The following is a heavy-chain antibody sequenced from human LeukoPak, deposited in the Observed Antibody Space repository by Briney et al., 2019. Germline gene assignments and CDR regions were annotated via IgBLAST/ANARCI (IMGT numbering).Heavy chain of an antibody. D-gene: IGHD1-14*01. CDR3: ARQGTGRPFDI. J-gene: IGHJ3*02. CDR1: GGSISSGSYY. Sequence: SETLSLTCAVSGGSISSGSYYWGWIRQPPGKGLEWIGSIFYGGSTYYSPSLESRVTISVDTSKNHFSLNLTSVTAADTAVYYCARQGTGRPFDIWGQGTMVTVSS. CDR2: IFYGGST. V-gene: IGHV4-39*01.